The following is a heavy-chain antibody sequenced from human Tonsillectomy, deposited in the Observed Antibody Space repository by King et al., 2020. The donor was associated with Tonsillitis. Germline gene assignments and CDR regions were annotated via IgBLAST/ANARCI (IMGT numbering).Heavy chain of an antibody. CDR2: ISWNSGSI. CDR1: RFTFDDYA. CDR3: ARATYYDILTGLGPFDY. V-gene: IGHV3-9*01. Sequence: VQLVESGGGLVQPGRSLRLSCAASRFTFDDYAMHWVRHAPGKGLEWVSGISWNSGSIGYADSVKGRFTISRDNAKNSLFLQMNSLRAEDTALYYCARATYYDILTGLGPFDYWGQGTLVTVSS. D-gene: IGHD3-9*01. J-gene: IGHJ4*02.